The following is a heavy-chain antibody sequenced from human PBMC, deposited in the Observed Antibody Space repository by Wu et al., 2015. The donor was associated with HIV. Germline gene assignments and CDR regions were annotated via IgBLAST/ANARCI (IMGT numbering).Heavy chain of an antibody. CDR2: ITPFNGNT. CDR1: GYTFTYRY. Sequence: QVQLVQSGAEVKKTGSSVKVSCKASGYTFTYRYLHWVRQAPGQALEWMGWITPFNGNTNYAQKFQDRVTITRDRSMSTAYMELSSLRSEDTAMYYCASSVGGNSANDAFDIWGQGTMVTVSS. V-gene: IGHV1-45*02. J-gene: IGHJ3*02. CDR3: ASSVGGNSANDAFDI. D-gene: IGHD4-23*01.